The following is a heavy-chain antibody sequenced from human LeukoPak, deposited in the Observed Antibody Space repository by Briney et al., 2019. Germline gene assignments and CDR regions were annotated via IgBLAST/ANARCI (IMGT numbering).Heavy chain of an antibody. CDR3: GRVPSSTRYYGMDV. V-gene: IGHV1-8*01. CDR1: GYTFTSYD. D-gene: IGHD2-2*01. CDR2: MNPNSGNT. J-gene: IGHJ6*02. Sequence: ASVKVSCKASGYTFTSYDINWVRQATGQGLEWMGWMNPNSGNTGYAQKFQGRVTMTRNTSISTAYMELSSLRSEDTAVYYCGRVPSSTRYYGMDVWGQGTTVTVSS.